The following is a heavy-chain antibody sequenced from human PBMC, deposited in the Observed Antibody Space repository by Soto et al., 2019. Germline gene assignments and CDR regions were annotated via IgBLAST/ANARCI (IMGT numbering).Heavy chain of an antibody. D-gene: IGHD4-17*01. CDR3: ARVCDDYGVPNWCDP. CDR2: IIPIFGTA. J-gene: IGHJ5*02. CDR1: GGTFSSYA. Sequence: QVQLVQSVAEVKKPGSSVKVSCKASGGTFSSYAISWVRQAPGQGLEWMGGIIPIFGTANYAQKFQGRVTITADESTSTAYMELSSLRSEDTAVYYCARVCDDYGVPNWCDPWGQGTLVTVSS. V-gene: IGHV1-69*01.